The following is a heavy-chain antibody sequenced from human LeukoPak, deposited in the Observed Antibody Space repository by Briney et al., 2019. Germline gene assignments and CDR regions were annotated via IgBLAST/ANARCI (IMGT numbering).Heavy chain of an antibody. CDR2: IYPGDSNP. V-gene: IGHV5-51*01. Sequence: GESLKISCKGSGYSFTSFWIAWVRQMPGKGLEWMGIIYPGDSNPRYSPSFQGQVTISADKSISTAYLQCSSLKASDTAMYYCARLTAATIFDYWGQGTLVTVSS. J-gene: IGHJ4*02. CDR1: GYSFTSFW. D-gene: IGHD2-21*02. CDR3: ARLTAATIFDY.